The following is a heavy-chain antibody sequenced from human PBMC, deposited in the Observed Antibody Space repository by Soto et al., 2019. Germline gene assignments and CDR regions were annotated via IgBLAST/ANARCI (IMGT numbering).Heavy chain of an antibody. CDR1: GGSINSYY. CDR2: IYISGST. J-gene: IGHJ6*01. V-gene: IGHV4-4*07. D-gene: IGHD6-13*01. CDR3: AKSSSRSSLGPYGLDV. Sequence: QVQLQESGPGLVKPSETLSLTGTVSGGSINSYYWYWIRQPAGKGLEWIGRIYISGSTNYNPSLKSRVTMSIDTSKNQFSLKVSSVTAADTAVYYCAKSSSRSSLGPYGLDVW.